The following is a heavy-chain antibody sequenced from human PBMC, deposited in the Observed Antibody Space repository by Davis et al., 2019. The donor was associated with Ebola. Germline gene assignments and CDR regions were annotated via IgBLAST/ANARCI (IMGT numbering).Heavy chain of an antibody. CDR3: ARDPSLYYYDSSGYSD. V-gene: IGHV3-74*01. CDR1: GFTFSSYW. D-gene: IGHD3-22*01. Sequence: GESLKISCAASGFTFSSYWMHWVRQAPGKGLVWVSRINSDGSSTSYADSVKGRFTISRDNAKNTLYLQMNSLRAEDTAVYYCARDPSLYYYDSSGYSDWGQGTLVTVSS. CDR2: INSDGSST. J-gene: IGHJ4*02.